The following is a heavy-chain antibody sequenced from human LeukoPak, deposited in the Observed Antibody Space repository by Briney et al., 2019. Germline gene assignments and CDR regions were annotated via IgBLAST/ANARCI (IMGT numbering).Heavy chain of an antibody. J-gene: IGHJ4*02. Sequence: ASVKLSCKASGYTFTSYGISWMRQAPGQGLEWMGWISAYNGNTHYAQKLQGRVTVTTDTSTSTAYMELRSLRSDDTAVYYCARGLGSYPEIPLDYWGQGTLVTVSS. CDR2: ISAYNGNT. CDR1: GYTFTSYG. V-gene: IGHV1-18*01. CDR3: ARGLGSYPEIPLDY. D-gene: IGHD3-16*02.